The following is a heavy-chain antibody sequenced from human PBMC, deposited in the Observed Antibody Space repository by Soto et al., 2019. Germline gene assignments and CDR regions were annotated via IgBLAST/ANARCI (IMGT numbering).Heavy chain of an antibody. D-gene: IGHD2-8*01. CDR2: ISGSGDGT. Sequence: GGSLRLSCAASGFTVSSHAMSWVRQAPGKGLEWVASISGSGDGTYYGDSVKGRFTISRDSSSSTLYLEMNNLRGEDTAVYFCTKSRRGILMVYGFAGMDVWGQGTTVTVSS. J-gene: IGHJ6*02. CDR1: GFTVSSHA. CDR3: TKSRRGILMVYGFAGMDV. V-gene: IGHV3-23*01.